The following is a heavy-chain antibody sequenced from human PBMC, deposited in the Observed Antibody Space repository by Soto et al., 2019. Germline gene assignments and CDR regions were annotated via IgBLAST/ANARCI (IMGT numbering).Heavy chain of an antibody. CDR2: IASSGATV. J-gene: IGHJ4*02. Sequence: QVQLVESGGGLVKPGGSLRLSCAASGFIFSDYYMSWIRQAPGKGLEWISYIASSGATVSYADSVKGRLTISRDNARNSLYLQMNGLRAEDTAVHYCATLRSWCVDYWGQGNMVTVSS. V-gene: IGHV3-11*01. CDR3: ATLRSWCVDY. D-gene: IGHD6-13*01. CDR1: GFIFSDYY.